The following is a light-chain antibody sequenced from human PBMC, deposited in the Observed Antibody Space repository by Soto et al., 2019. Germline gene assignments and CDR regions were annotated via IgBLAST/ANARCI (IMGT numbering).Light chain of an antibody. CDR2: GAS. V-gene: IGKV3-20*01. Sequence: EIVLTQSAGTLSLSPGERATHSCRASQSVSSSYLAWYQQKPGQAPRLLIYGASSRATGIPDRFSGSGSGTDFTLTISRLEPEDFAVYYCQQYGSSPPWTFGQGTKVDIK. CDR1: QSVSSSY. J-gene: IGKJ1*01. CDR3: QQYGSSPPWT.